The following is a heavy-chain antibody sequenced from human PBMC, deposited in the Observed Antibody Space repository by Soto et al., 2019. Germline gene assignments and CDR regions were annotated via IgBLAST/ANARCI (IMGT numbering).Heavy chain of an antibody. V-gene: IGHV1-46*01. CDR1: GYTFTSYY. Sequence: ASVKVSCKASGYTFTSYYMHWGRQAPGQGLEWMGIINPSGGSTSYAQKFQGRVTMTRDTSTSTVYMELSSLRSDDTAVYYCSRGGDGYNFGAVDWGQGTPVTVSS. CDR2: INPSGGST. D-gene: IGHD2-21*01. CDR3: SRGGDGYNFGAVD. J-gene: IGHJ4*02.